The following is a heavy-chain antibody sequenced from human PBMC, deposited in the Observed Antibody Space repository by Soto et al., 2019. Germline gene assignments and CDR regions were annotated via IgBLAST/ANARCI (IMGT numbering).Heavy chain of an antibody. J-gene: IGHJ5*02. CDR1: AGSVISGSYY. V-gene: IGHV4-61*01. CDR3: ARGYDFWSGHTVDGSFDP. CDR2: IYYSGGT. Sequence: SEALSLTCTFSAGSVISGSYYWSCIRQPPVKRLEWGGYIYYSGGTNYNRSLKSRVTISLDTSKNQFSLKLSSVTAADTAVYYCARGYDFWSGHTVDGSFDPWGQGTLVTVSS. D-gene: IGHD3-3*01.